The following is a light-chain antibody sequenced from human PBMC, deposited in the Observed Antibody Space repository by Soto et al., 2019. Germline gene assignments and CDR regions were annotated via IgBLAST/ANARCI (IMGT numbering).Light chain of an antibody. CDR3: QHYGSSAYT. Sequence: PGERATLSCRASQSVRSNYLAWYQQKPGQSPRLLIYGASNRATGIPDRFSGSGSGTDFTLTISRLEPEDFAVFYCQHYGSSAYTFGQGTTLEIK. V-gene: IGKV3-20*01. CDR2: GAS. J-gene: IGKJ2*01. CDR1: QSVRSNY.